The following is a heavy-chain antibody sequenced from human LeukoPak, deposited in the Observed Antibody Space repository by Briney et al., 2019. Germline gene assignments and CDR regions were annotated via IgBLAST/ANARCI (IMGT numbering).Heavy chain of an antibody. D-gene: IGHD3-22*01. CDR1: GYTFTDYY. V-gene: IGHV1-69-2*01. CDR3: ATVDYYDSSGLDY. Sequence: ASVKVSCKVSGYTFTDYYMHWVQQAPGKGLEWMGLVDPEDGETIYAEKFQGRVTITVDTSTDTAYMELSSLRSEDTAVYYCATVDYYDSSGLDYWGQGTLVTVSS. CDR2: VDPEDGET. J-gene: IGHJ4*02.